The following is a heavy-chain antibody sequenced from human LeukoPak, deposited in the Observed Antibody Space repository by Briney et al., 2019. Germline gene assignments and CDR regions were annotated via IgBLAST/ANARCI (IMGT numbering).Heavy chain of an antibody. CDR1: GGSISSSSYY. CDR3: ARAPSVGWFHIDY. V-gene: IGHV4-61*05. Sequence: PSETLSLTCTVSGGSISSSSYYWGWIRPPPGQGLEWDGYIYYSGSTNYNPSLKSRVTISVDTSKIQFSVKLSSVAAADTAVYYCARAPSVGWFHIDYWGQGTLVTVSS. CDR2: IYYSGST. D-gene: IGHD2-15*01. J-gene: IGHJ4*02.